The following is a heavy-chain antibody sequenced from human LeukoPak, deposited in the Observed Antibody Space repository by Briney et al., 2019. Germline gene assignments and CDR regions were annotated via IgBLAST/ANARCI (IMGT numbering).Heavy chain of an antibody. V-gene: IGHV3-23*01. CDR2: ISSTGGTT. D-gene: IGHD2-15*01. Sequence: ETLSLTCAVYGGSFSGYYWSWVRQPPGKGLEWVSSISSTGGTTYYADSVKGRFTISRDNSKNTLYLQMNSLRAEDTAIYYCAKNGDRGAYCTGGTCYPYFYYYMDVWGKGTTVTI. J-gene: IGHJ6*03. CDR3: AKNGDRGAYCTGGTCYPYFYYYMDV. CDR1: GGSFSGYY.